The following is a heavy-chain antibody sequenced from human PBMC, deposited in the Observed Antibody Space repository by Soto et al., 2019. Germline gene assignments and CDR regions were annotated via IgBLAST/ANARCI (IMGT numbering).Heavy chain of an antibody. Sequence: EVQLVESGGDLVQPGGSLSLSCAASGFTFSGHWMHWVRQVPGKGLEWVSRINTDGGSSAYADSVKGRFTISRDNPKKTLYLQMNGLRAEDTAVYYCAREAGYCSRTSCYRRAFDTWGQGTTVTVSS. J-gene: IGHJ3*02. CDR3: AREAGYCSRTSCYRRAFDT. D-gene: IGHD2-2*01. V-gene: IGHV3-74*03. CDR2: INTDGGSS. CDR1: GFTFSGHW.